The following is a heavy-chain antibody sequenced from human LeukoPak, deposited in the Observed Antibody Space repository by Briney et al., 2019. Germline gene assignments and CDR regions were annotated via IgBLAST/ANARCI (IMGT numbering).Heavy chain of an antibody. CDR1: GYTFTSYG. J-gene: IGHJ4*02. CDR3: ARGPPHIAAAGFDY. Sequence: ASVKVSCKASGYTFTSYGISWVRQAPGQGLEWMGWISAYNGNTNYAQKLQGRVTMTTDTSTSTAYMELRSLRSDDPAVYYCARGPPHIAAAGFDYWGQGTLVTVSS. CDR2: ISAYNGNT. V-gene: IGHV1-18*01. D-gene: IGHD6-13*01.